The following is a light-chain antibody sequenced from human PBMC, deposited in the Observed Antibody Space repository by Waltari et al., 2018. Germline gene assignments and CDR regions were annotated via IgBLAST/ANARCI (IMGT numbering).Light chain of an antibody. CDR3: CSMDSSGSLRI. CDR1: TLAKKY. V-gene: IGLV3-10*01. J-gene: IGLJ2*01. CDR2: EDN. Sequence: SYELTQALSVSVSPGQTARITCPGDTLAKKYTYWYQQKSGQGPVLISAEDNERPSGIPARFSGSAAGTMATLTVSGAQVGDEADYYCCSMDSSGSLRIFGGGTKLTVL.